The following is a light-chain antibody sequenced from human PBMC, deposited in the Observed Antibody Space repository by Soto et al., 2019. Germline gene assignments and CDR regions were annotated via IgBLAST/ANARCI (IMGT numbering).Light chain of an antibody. CDR3: QQYSHWPLT. V-gene: IGKV3-15*01. J-gene: IGKJ4*01. CDR1: QSFSSTY. CDR2: GAS. Sequence: IVLTQSPGTLSLSPGERATLSCRASQSFSSTYLAWYQQKPGQAPRLLIYGASRRATGIPARFSGSGSGAEFTLTIASLKSEDLEIYYCQQYSHWPLTFGGGTKVDIK.